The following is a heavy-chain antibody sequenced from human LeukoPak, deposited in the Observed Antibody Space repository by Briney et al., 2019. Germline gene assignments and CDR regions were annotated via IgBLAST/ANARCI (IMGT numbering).Heavy chain of an antibody. J-gene: IGHJ4*02. Sequence: GGSLRLSCAASGFTFSSYAMSWVRQAPGKGLEWVGRIKNKDEGEKTDYAAPVKGRFTISRDDSKATLFLQMNSLKMEDTAIYYCTTGIDYGGGYWGQGTPVSVSS. CDR2: IKNKDEGEKT. CDR1: GFTFSSYA. V-gene: IGHV3-15*05. D-gene: IGHD3-16*01. CDR3: TTGIDYGGGY.